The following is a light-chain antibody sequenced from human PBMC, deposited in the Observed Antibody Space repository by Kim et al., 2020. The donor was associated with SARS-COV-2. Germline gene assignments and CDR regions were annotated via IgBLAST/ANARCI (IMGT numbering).Light chain of an antibody. CDR3: SSYTRWNTLV. J-gene: IGLJ3*02. CDR2: DVT. CDR1: SSDIGGYNS. Sequence: QSALTQPASVSGSPGQSIAISCTGTSSDIGGYNSVSWYQHHPGKAPKLIIYDVTKWPSGISNRFSGSKSGTTASLTISGLQSEDEADYYCSSYTRWNTLVFGGGTKVTVL. V-gene: IGLV2-14*03.